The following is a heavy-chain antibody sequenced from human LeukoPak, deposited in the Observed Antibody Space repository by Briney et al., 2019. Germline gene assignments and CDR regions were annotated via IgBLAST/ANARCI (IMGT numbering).Heavy chain of an antibody. J-gene: IGHJ4*02. CDR3: ASGNSFDY. CDR1: GFTFSSYS. CDR2: ISSSSGTI. D-gene: IGHD2-15*01. Sequence: PGGSLRLSCAASGFTFSSYSMNWVRQAPGKGLEWVSYISSSSGTIYYADSVRGRFTVSRDNAKNSLYLQMNSLRADDTAVYFCASGNSFDYWGQGTLVTVSS. V-gene: IGHV3-48*04.